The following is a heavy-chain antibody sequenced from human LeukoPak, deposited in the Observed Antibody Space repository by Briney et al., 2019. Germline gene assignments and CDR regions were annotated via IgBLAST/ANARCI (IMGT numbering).Heavy chain of an antibody. V-gene: IGHV3-30-3*01. Sequence: PGGSLRLSCAASGFTFSSYAMHWVRQAPGKGLEWVAVISYDGSNKYYADSVKGRFTISRDNSKNTLYLQMSSLRAEDTAVYYCAREVDTAMVTLDIWGQGTMVTVSS. CDR1: GFTFSSYA. CDR2: ISYDGSNK. D-gene: IGHD5-18*01. CDR3: AREVDTAMVTLDI. J-gene: IGHJ3*02.